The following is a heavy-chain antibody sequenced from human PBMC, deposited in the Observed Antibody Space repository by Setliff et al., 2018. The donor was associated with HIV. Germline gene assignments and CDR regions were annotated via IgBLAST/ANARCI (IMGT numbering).Heavy chain of an antibody. CDR2: ISKSGDYS. CDR3: ARGITMIVVANYGMDV. J-gene: IGHJ6*02. V-gene: IGHV3-11*05. D-gene: IGHD3-22*01. CDR1: AFTFNNFA. Sequence: AGGSLRLSCAASAFTFNNFAMNWVRQAPGKGLEWVSYISKSGDYSNYADSVRGRFTISRDNAKNSLYLQMSSLRAEDTAVYYCARGITMIVVANYGMDVWGQGTTVTVSS.